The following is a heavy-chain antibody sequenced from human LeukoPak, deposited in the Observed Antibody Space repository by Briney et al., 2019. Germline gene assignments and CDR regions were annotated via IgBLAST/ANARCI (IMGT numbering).Heavy chain of an antibody. Sequence: GGSLRLSCGVSGFTFSTYAMSWVRQAPGKGLEWVSAISGSGTGTYYADSVQGRFIIFRDNSKDTLSLQMNSLRAEDTAVYYCAKAYSNFAANSYYFDYWGQGTLVTVSS. CDR1: GFTFSTYA. D-gene: IGHD4-11*01. V-gene: IGHV3-23*01. CDR3: AKAYSNFAANSYYFDY. J-gene: IGHJ4*02. CDR2: ISGSGTGT.